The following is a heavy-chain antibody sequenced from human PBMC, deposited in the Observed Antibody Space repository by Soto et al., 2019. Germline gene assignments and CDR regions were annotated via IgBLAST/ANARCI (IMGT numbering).Heavy chain of an antibody. J-gene: IGHJ6*02. CDR2: IYYSGST. CDR3: AGLSYYYYGMDV. V-gene: IGHV4-59*01. Sequence: SETLSLTCTVSGGSISSYYWSWIRQPPGKGLERIGYIYYSGSTNYNPSLKSRVTISVDTSKNQFSLKLSSVTAADTAVYYCAGLSYYYYGMDVWGQGTTVTVSS. CDR1: GGSISSYY.